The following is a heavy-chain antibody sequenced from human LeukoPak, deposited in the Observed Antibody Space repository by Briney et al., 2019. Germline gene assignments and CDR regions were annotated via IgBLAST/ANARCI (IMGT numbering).Heavy chain of an antibody. CDR3: ARDAYYYDSSGYYYDQTGNFDI. Sequence: SETLSLTCTVSGGSISSYYWSWIRQPAGKGLEWIGRIYTSGSTNYNPSLKSRVTISVDTSKNQFSLKLSSVTAADTAVYYCARDAYYYDSSGYYYDQTGNFDIWGQGTMVTVSS. CDR1: GGSISSYY. D-gene: IGHD3-22*01. CDR2: IYTSGST. J-gene: IGHJ3*02. V-gene: IGHV4-4*07.